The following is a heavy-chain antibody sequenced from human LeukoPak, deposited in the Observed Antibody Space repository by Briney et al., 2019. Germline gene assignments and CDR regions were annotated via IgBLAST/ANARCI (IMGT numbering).Heavy chain of an antibody. CDR2: INPSGGST. V-gene: IGHV1-46*01. Sequence: ASVKVSCKASGGTFSSYAISWVRQAPGQGLERMEIINPSGGSTSYAQKFQGRVTMTRDTSTSTVYMELSSLRSEDTAVYYCARSTFYWGQGTLVTVSS. CDR3: ARSTFY. CDR1: GGTFSSYA. J-gene: IGHJ4*02. D-gene: IGHD3-16*01.